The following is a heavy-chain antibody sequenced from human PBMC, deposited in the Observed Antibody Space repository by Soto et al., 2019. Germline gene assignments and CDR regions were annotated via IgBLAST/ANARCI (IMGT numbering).Heavy chain of an antibody. V-gene: IGHV3-30-3*01. J-gene: IGHJ4*02. CDR2: ISYDGSNK. Sequence: QVQLVESGGGVVQPGRSLRLSCAASGFTFSSYAMNWVRQAPGKGLEWVALISYDGSNKYYADSVKGRFTISRDNSKNTLYLQMNSLRAEDTAVYYCAREEDSSSWYFMSYFDYWGQGTLVTVSS. D-gene: IGHD6-13*01. CDR1: GFTFSSYA. CDR3: AREEDSSSWYFMSYFDY.